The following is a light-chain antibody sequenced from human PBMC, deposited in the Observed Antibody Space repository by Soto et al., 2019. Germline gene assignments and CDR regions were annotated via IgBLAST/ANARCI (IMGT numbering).Light chain of an antibody. Sequence: DIQMTQSPSSLSASVGDRVTITCQASQDISNYLNWYQQKPGKAPKLLIYDASNLERGVPSRFSGSGSGTDFTCTISSLQPEDIATYDCQQYDNLLTFGGGTKVEIK. CDR2: DAS. V-gene: IGKV1-33*01. J-gene: IGKJ4*01. CDR1: QDISNY. CDR3: QQYDNLLT.